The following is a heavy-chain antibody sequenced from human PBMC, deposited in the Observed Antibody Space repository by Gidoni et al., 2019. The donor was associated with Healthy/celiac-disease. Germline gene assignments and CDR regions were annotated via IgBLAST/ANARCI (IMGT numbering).Heavy chain of an antibody. CDR1: GGSISSGGYS. D-gene: IGHD4-17*01. CDR2: IYHSGST. J-gene: IGHJ4*02. CDR3: ARGRDYGDYAPRY. Sequence: QLQLQESGSGLVKPSQTLSLTCAVSGGSISSGGYSWSWIRQPPGKGLEWIGYIYHSGSTYYNPSLKSRVTISVDRSKNQFSLKLSSVTAADTDVYYCARGRDYGDYAPRYWGQGTLVTVSS. V-gene: IGHV4-30-2*01.